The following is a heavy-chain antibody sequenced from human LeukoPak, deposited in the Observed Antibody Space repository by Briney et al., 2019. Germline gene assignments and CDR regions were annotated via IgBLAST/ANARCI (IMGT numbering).Heavy chain of an antibody. CDR1: GFTFSSYA. V-gene: IGHV3-23*01. CDR2: ISASGIST. CDR3: VKGDNNILTGYYNSFDY. J-gene: IGHJ4*02. Sequence: PGGSLRLSCAASGFTFSSYAMSWVRQAPGKGLEWVSTISASGISTYYADSVKGRFTISRDNSRNTLYLQMNSLRVEDTALYYCVKGDNNILTGYYNSFDYWGQGTLVTVSS. D-gene: IGHD3-9*01.